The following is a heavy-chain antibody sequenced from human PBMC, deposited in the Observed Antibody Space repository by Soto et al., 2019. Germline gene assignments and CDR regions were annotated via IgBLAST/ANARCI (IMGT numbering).Heavy chain of an antibody. V-gene: IGHV1-58*02. J-gene: IGHJ4*02. CDR3: AADLSGYYGSGSYYTGSSGLDY. D-gene: IGHD3-10*01. CDR1: GFTFTSSA. CDR2: IVVGSGNT. Sequence: SVKVSCKASGFTFTSSAMQWVRQARGQRLEWIGWIVVGSGNTNYAQKFQERVTITRDMSTSTAYMELSSLRSEDTAVYYCAADLSGYYGSGSYYTGSSGLDYWGQGTLVTVSS.